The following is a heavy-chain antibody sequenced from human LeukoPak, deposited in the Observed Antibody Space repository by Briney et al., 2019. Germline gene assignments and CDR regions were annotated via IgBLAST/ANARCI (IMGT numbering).Heavy chain of an antibody. CDR3: VRGSLRLPRSTPDY. V-gene: IGHV3-74*03. Sequence: LTGGSLRLSCAASGFTVSSFWMHWVRQAPGKGLVWVSYISSDGSVTKYADSVKGRFTISRDNAVNTLYLQMNSLRVEDTAVYYCVRGSLRLPRSTPDYWGQGTLVTVSS. CDR1: GFTVSSFW. D-gene: IGHD2-21*02. CDR2: ISSDGSVT. J-gene: IGHJ4*02.